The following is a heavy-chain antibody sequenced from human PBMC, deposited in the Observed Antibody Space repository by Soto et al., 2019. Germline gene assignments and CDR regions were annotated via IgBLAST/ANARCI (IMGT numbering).Heavy chain of an antibody. D-gene: IGHD2-2*01. CDR1: GYTFTGYY. CDR2: INPNSGGT. Sequence: QVQLVQSGAEVKKPGASVKVSCKASGYTFTGYYMHWVRQAPGQGLEWMGWINPNSGGTNYAQKFQGWVTITRDTSIRTAYMELSRLRSDDTAVYYCARGNQYCSSTSCPRNPYYYYGMDVWGQGTTVTVSS. V-gene: IGHV1-2*04. CDR3: ARGNQYCSSTSCPRNPYYYYGMDV. J-gene: IGHJ6*02.